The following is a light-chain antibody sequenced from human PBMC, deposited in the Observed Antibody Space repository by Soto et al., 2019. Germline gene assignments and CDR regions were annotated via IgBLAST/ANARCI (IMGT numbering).Light chain of an antibody. CDR2: KAS. Sequence: DIQMTQSPSTLSASVGDRVTITCRASQSISNWLAWHQQKPGKAPKLLIYKASSLESGVPSRFSGSGSGTEFTLTISSLQPDDFATYYCQQYDDYWTFGQGTKVDI. J-gene: IGKJ1*01. CDR3: QQYDDYWT. V-gene: IGKV1-5*03. CDR1: QSISNW.